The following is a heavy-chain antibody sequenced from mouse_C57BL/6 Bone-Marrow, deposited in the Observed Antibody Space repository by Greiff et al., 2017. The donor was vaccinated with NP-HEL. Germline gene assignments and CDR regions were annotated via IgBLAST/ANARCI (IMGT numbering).Heavy chain of an antibody. Sequence: VKLMESGAELARPGASVKLSCKASGYTFTSYGISWVKQRTGQGLEWFGEIYPRSGNTYYNEKFKGKATLTADKSSSTAYMELRSLTSEDSAVYFCARSYYYDYFDYWGQGTTLTVSS. V-gene: IGHV1-81*01. CDR1: GYTFTSYG. D-gene: IGHD1-1*01. J-gene: IGHJ2*01. CDR3: ARSYYYDYFDY. CDR2: IYPRSGNT.